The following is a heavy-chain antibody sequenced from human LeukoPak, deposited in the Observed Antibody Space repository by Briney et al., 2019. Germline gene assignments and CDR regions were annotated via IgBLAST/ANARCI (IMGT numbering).Heavy chain of an antibody. D-gene: IGHD2-21*02. J-gene: IGHJ4*02. Sequence: GGTLRLSCAASGFTFSSYGMSWVRQAPGKGLEGVSSISGRGGTTSYADFVKGRFTISRDNAKTMLYLQMTSLRGEDTALYYCAKGDCGGDCYVVDYWGQGTRVTVSS. CDR3: AKGDCGGDCYVVDY. CDR1: GFTFSSYG. V-gene: IGHV3-23*01. CDR2: ISGRGGTT.